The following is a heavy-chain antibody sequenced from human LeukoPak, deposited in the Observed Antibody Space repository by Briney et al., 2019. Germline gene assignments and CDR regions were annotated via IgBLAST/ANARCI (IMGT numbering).Heavy chain of an antibody. CDR3: ARGYGYSSPRMFAY. Sequence: KTSETLSLTCAVYGGSFSGYYWSWIRQPPGKGREWIGEINHSGSTNYNPSLKSRVTISVATSTNQFSLRLSSVPAADTAVYYCARGYGYSSPRMFAYWGQGTLVTVSS. CDR2: INHSGST. V-gene: IGHV4-34*01. D-gene: IGHD6-19*01. J-gene: IGHJ4*02. CDR1: GGSFSGYY.